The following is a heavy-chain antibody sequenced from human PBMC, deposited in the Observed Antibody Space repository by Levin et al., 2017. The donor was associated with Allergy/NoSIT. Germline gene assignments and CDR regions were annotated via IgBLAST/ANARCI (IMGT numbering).Heavy chain of an antibody. CDR1: GFTFSSYA. Sequence: PGESLKISCAASGFTFSSYAMHWVRQAPGKGLEWVAVISYDGSNKYYADSVKGRFTISRDNSKNTLYLQMNSLRAEDTAVYYCARGPHYYGSGRYVGAMDVWGKGTTVTVSS. CDR2: ISYDGSNK. V-gene: IGHV3-30-3*01. J-gene: IGHJ6*03. CDR3: ARGPHYYGSGRYVGAMDV. D-gene: IGHD3-10*01.